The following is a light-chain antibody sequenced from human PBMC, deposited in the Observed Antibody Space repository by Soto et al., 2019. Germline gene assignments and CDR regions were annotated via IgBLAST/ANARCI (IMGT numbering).Light chain of an antibody. CDR3: SSYTRSILL. V-gene: IGLV2-14*01. CDR2: EVS. Sequence: QSVLTQPASVSGSPGQSITISCTGTSSDIGGYNYVSWYQQHPGKAPKLMIYEVSNRPSGVSNRFSGSKSGNTASLTISGLQAEDEADYYCSSYTRSILLFGGGTKLTVL. CDR1: SSDIGGYNY. J-gene: IGLJ2*01.